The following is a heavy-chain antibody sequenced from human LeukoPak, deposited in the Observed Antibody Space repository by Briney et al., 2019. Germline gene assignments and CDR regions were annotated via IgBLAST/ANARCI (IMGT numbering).Heavy chain of an antibody. D-gene: IGHD3-10*01. Sequence: GGFLRLSCAAFVFTFNSYSMSWVRQAPWKGREWVLAISGSGGSTYYADSVKGRFTISRDNSKNTLYLQMNSLRAEDTAVYYCAKQLYGSGSYPIDYWGQGTLVTVSS. CDR2: ISGSGGST. CDR3: AKQLYGSGSYPIDY. J-gene: IGHJ4*02. CDR1: VFTFNSYS. V-gene: IGHV3-23*01.